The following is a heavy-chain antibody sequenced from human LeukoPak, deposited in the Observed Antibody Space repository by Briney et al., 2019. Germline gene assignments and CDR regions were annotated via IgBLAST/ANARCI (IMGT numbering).Heavy chain of an antibody. CDR3: ARDRRPSYGYDYQGYYYYMDL. Sequence: AGGSLRLSCTASGFTFGDYAISWVRQAPGKGLEWVSYISHTGTTMYYADSVKGRFTISRDNAKNSLYLQMNSLRAEDTAVYYCARDRRPSYGYDYQGYYYYMDLWGKGTTVTVSS. J-gene: IGHJ6*03. D-gene: IGHD3-22*01. CDR2: ISHTGTTM. V-gene: IGHV3-11*04. CDR1: GFTFGDYA.